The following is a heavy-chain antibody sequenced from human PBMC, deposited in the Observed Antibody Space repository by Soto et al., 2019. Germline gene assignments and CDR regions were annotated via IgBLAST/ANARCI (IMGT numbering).Heavy chain of an antibody. D-gene: IGHD1-26*01. CDR3: ARGRGGTYDAFDI. V-gene: IGHV4-59*01. J-gene: IGHJ3*02. CDR1: GGSISPYF. CDR2: IFYRGTT. Sequence: QVQLQESGPGLVKPSETLSLTCTVSGGSISPYFWSWIRQPPGEGLEWIGYIFYRGTTNYSPSLRSRVSMSIGTSKNQFSLNLTSVTAADTAVYYCARGRGGTYDAFDIWGQGTMVTVSS.